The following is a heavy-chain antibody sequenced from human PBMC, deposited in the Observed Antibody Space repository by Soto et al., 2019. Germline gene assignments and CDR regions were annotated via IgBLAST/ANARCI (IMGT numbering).Heavy chain of an antibody. CDR3: AKDIVVVVADTPVVFDY. D-gene: IGHD2-15*01. CDR2: ISGSGGST. CDR1: GFTFSSYA. V-gene: IGHV3-23*01. Sequence: GSLRLSCAASGFTFSSYAMSWVRQAPGKGLEWVSAISGSGGSTYYADSVKGRFTISRDNSKNTLYLQMNSLRAEDTAVYYCAKDIVVVVADTPVVFDYWGQGTLVTVSS. J-gene: IGHJ4*02.